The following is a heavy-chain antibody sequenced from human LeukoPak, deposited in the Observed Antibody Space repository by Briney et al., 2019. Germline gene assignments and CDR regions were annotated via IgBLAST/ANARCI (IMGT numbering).Heavy chain of an antibody. V-gene: IGHV3-9*01. CDR2: IGWNSGRA. J-gene: IGHJ4*02. D-gene: IGHD6-19*01. CDR1: GFTFDDYA. CDR3: AEGGHISGWSSFGG. Sequence: GRSLRLSCAASGFTFDDYAMHWVRQAPGKGLEWVSAIGWNSGRAGYADSVKGRFTISRDNAKNILYLQMNSLRLEDTAFYYCAEGGHISGWSSFGGWGQGSLVTVSS.